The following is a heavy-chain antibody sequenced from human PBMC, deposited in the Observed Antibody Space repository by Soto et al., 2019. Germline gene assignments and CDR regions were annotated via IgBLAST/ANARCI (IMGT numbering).Heavy chain of an antibody. CDR2: ISGSGGST. J-gene: IGHJ4*02. V-gene: IGHV3-23*01. D-gene: IGHD5-12*01. Sequence: PGGSLRLSCAASGFTFSSYAMSWVRQAPGKGLEWVSAISGSGGSTYYADSVKGRFTISRDNSKNTLYLQMNSLRAEDTAVYYCAKFGVSGYDSGQKYWGQGTLVTVSS. CDR1: GFTFSSYA. CDR3: AKFGVSGYDSGQKY.